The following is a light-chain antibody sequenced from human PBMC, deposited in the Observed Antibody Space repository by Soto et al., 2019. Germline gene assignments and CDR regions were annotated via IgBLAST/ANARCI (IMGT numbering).Light chain of an antibody. J-gene: IGKJ4*01. CDR3: QQYGSSPLT. Sequence: EIVLTQSPGTLSLSPGERPTLSCGASQSVSSNYLAWYQQKPGRAPRXXIYGASSRATGIPDRFSGSGSGTDFSITISRLEPEDFEVYYCQQYGSSPLTFGGGTKVDIK. V-gene: IGKV3-20*01. CDR2: GAS. CDR1: QSVSSNY.